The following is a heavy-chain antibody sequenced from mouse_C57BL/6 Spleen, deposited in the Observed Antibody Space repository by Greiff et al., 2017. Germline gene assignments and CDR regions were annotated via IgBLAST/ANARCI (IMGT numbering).Heavy chain of an antibody. CDR3: DSSKVYYFDY. V-gene: IGHV1-9*01. J-gene: IGHJ2*01. CDR2: ILPGGGSP. CDR1: GYTFTGYC. Sequence: QVQLQQSGAELMKPGASVKLSCTATGYTFTGYCIEWVKQRPEHGLEWIGEILPGGGSPNYNEKFQGKATFTADTSSNTAYMQLSSLTTEDSAIYDCDSSKVYYFDYWGQGTTLTVSS.